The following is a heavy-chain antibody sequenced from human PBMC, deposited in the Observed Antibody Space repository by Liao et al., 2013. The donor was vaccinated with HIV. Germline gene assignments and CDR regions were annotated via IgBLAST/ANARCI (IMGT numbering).Heavy chain of an antibody. D-gene: IGHD3-3*01. V-gene: IGHV4-34*11. CDR3: ARRAVPETFWSGSAGQGYFDY. Sequence: QVRLQQWGAGLLKPSETLSLTCTVYGGSFSGYYWSWVRQPPGKGLEWIGYIHYTGSTNHNPSLKGRVTMSVDTSKNQFSLRLSSVTAADTALYYCARRAVPETFWSGSAGQGYFDYWGQGNPGHRLL. CDR1: GGSFSGYY. CDR2: IHYTGST. J-gene: IGHJ4*02.